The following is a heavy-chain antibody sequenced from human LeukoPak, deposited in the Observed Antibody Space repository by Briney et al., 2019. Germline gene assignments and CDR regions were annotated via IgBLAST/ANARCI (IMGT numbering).Heavy chain of an antibody. CDR2: ISTASNP. V-gene: IGHV3-13*05. Sequence: GGSLRLSCAASGFTVRSYDMHWVRQVAGKGLEWVSAISTASNPHYAASVQGRFTIFRANAENSLYLQMDSLSAEDTAVYYCARELGIEGYWYFDLWGRGTLVTVSS. J-gene: IGHJ2*01. CDR3: ARELGIEGYWYFDL. CDR1: GFTVRSYD. D-gene: IGHD7-27*01.